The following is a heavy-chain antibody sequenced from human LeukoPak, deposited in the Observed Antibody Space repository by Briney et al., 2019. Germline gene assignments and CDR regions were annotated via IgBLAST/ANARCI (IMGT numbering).Heavy chain of an antibody. J-gene: IGHJ5*02. CDR2: ISYDGSNK. V-gene: IGHV3-30-3*01. D-gene: IGHD3-10*01. Sequence: GGSLRLSCAASGFTFSSYATHWVRQAPGKGLEWVAVISYDGSNKYYADSVKGRFTISRDNSKNTLYLQMNSLRAEDTAMYYCASLWFGESTNWFDPWGQGTLVTVSS. CDR1: GFTFSSYA. CDR3: ASLWFGESTNWFDP.